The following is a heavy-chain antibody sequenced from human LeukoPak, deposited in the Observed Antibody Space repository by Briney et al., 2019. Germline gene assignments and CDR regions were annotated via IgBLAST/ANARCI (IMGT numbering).Heavy chain of an antibody. CDR3: ARSGGDNYYDSSGYLY. CDR2: INHSGST. J-gene: IGHJ4*02. V-gene: IGHV4-34*01. CDR1: GGSFSGYY. Sequence: SETLSLTCAVYGGSFSGYYWSWIRQPPGKGLEWIGEINHSGSTNYNPSLKSRVTISVDRSKNQFSLKLSSVTAADTAVYYCARSGGDNYYDSSGYLYWGQGTLVTVSS. D-gene: IGHD3-22*01.